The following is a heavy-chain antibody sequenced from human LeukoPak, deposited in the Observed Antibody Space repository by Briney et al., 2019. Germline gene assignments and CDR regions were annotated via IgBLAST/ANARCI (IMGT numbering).Heavy chain of an antibody. CDR3: ARGLGLWFGEGYYYYMDV. V-gene: IGHV4-61*02. CDR2: IYTSGST. J-gene: IGHJ6*03. CDR1: GGSISSGSYY. D-gene: IGHD3-10*01. Sequence: PSETLSLTCTVSGGSISSGSYYWSWIRQPAGKGLEWIGRIYTSGSTNYNPPLKSRVTISVDTSKNQFSLKLSSVTAADTAVYYCARGLGLWFGEGYYYYMDVWGKGTTVTVSS.